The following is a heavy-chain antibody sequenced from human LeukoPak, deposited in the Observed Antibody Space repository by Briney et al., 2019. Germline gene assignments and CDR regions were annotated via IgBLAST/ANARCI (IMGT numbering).Heavy chain of an antibody. J-gene: IGHJ4*02. CDR2: ISSSGSTI. CDR1: GFTFSSCE. V-gene: IGHV3-48*03. Sequence: GSLRLSCAASGFTFSSCEMNWVRQARGKGLEWVSYISSSGSTISYADSVKGRFTISRDNAKNSLYPQMNSLRAEDTAVYYCARDLGELPAYWGQGTLVTVSS. CDR3: ARDLGELPAY. D-gene: IGHD3-16*01.